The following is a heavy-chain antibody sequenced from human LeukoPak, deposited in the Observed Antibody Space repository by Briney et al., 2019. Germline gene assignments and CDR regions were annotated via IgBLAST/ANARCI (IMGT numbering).Heavy chain of an antibody. J-gene: IGHJ4*02. D-gene: IGHD6-13*01. V-gene: IGHV4-4*07. CDR2: IYTSGST. CDR1: GGSISSYY. CDR3: ATQTRSYSSSWPIDY. Sequence: SETLSLTCTVSGGSISSYYWSWIRQPAGKGLEWIGRIYTSGSTNYNPSLKSRVTMSVDTSKNQFSLKLSSVTAADTAVYYCATQTRSYSSSWPIDYWGQGTLVTVSS.